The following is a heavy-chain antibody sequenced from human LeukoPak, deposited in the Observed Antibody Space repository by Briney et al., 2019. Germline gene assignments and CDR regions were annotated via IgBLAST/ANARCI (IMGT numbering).Heavy chain of an antibody. J-gene: IGHJ4*02. CDR1: GGSFSGYY. Sequence: PSETLSLTCAVYGGSFSGYYWSWIRQPPGKGLEWIGEINHSGSTNYNPSLKSRVTISVDTSKNQFSLKLSSVTAADTAVYYCARGDPNYYDSSGYYPGWGQGTLVTVSS. D-gene: IGHD3-22*01. V-gene: IGHV4-34*01. CDR3: ARGDPNYYDSSGYYPG. CDR2: INHSGST.